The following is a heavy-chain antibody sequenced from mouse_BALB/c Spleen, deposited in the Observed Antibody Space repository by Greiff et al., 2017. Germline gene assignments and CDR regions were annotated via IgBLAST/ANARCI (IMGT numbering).Heavy chain of an antibody. D-gene: IGHD1-2*01. J-gene: IGHJ4*01. Sequence: VKLVESGAELAKPGASVKMSCKASGYTFTSYWMHWVKQRPGQGLEWIGYINPSTGYTEYNQKFKDKATLTADKSSSTAYMQLSSLTSEDSAVYYCAIHYPYAMDYWGQGTSVTVSS. CDR1: GYTFTSYW. CDR3: AIHYPYAMDY. V-gene: IGHV1-7*01. CDR2: INPSTGYT.